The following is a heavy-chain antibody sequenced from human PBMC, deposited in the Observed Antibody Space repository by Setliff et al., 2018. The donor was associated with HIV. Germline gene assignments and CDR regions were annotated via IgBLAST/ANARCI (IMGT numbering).Heavy chain of an antibody. V-gene: IGHV4-4*07. Sequence: KTSETLSLTCTVSGGSISTYYLTWIRQPAGKGLEWIGRIFASGSTNYNPSLKSRVTMSVDTSKNQFSLRLSSVTAADTAVYYCARGRWDMAAAGTTEYFQYWGQGTLVTVSS. J-gene: IGHJ1*01. CDR3: ARGRWDMAAAGTTEYFQY. CDR1: GGSISTYY. CDR2: IFASGST. D-gene: IGHD6-13*01.